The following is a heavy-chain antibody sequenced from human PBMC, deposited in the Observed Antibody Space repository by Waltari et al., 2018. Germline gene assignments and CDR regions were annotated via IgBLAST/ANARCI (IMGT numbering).Heavy chain of an antibody. V-gene: IGHV4-34*01. Sequence: QVQLQQWGAGLLKPSETLSLTCAVYGGSFSGYYWSWIRQPPGKGLAWIWEINHSVSTNYNPALKMRVTISVDTSKNQCSLKLSSVTAADTPVYYCARLRPYYYGSGSFDYWGQGTLVTVSS. CDR3: ARLRPYYYGSGSFDY. CDR2: INHSVST. J-gene: IGHJ4*02. CDR1: GGSFSGYY. D-gene: IGHD3-10*01.